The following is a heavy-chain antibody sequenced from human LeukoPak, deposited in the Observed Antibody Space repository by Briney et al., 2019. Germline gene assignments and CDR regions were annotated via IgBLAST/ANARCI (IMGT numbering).Heavy chain of an antibody. CDR2: IRGSGGTT. D-gene: IGHD3-10*01. V-gene: IGHV3-23*01. CDR1: GFTFRIYA. Sequence: GGTLRLSSAASGFTFRIYAMNWVRQAPGKGLEWVSSIRGSGGTTYYADSVKGRFTISRDNYRSTLYLQMNSLRAEDTALYYCAKDGGGMVRGVKYYFDYWGQGTLVTVSS. J-gene: IGHJ4*02. CDR3: AKDGGGMVRGVKYYFDY.